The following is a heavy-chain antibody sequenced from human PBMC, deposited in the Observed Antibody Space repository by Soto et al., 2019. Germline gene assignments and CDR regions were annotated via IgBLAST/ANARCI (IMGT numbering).Heavy chain of an antibody. V-gene: IGHV4-39*01. Sequence: QLQLQESGPGLVRPSETLSLSCTVSGGSISSNSYYLGWIRQPPGKGLEWIGCIHYSGSTYYNPSLRSRVTSSVDTSKNQFSLKVSSVTAADTAVYYCARRLFSSTWPSYFDYWGQGTLVTVSS. CDR1: GGSISSNSYY. J-gene: IGHJ4*02. CDR2: IHYSGST. CDR3: ARRLFSSTWPSYFDY. D-gene: IGHD6-13*01.